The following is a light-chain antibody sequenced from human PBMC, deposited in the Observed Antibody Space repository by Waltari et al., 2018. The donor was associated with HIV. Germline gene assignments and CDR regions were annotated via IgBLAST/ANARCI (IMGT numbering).Light chain of an antibody. J-gene: IGKJ1*01. CDR3: MQCTHWPPT. CDR2: KVS. CDR1: QSLVYSDGNTY. V-gene: IGKV2-30*01. Sequence: DVVMTQSPLSLPVTLGQPASISCRSSQSLVYSDGNTYLNWFQQRPGQSPRRLIYKVSNRDSVVPDRFSGSGSGTDFTLKISRVEAEDVGVYYCMQCTHWPPTFGQGTKVEIK.